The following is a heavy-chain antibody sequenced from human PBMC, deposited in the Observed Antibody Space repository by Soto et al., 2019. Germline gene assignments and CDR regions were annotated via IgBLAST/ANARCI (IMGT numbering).Heavy chain of an antibody. CDR3: PREITMIGWFDP. V-gene: IGHV4-31*03. J-gene: IGHJ5*02. D-gene: IGHD3-22*01. CDR1: GDSISSGGYY. Sequence: SETLSLTCTVSGDSISSGGYYWSWIRQHPGKGLEWIGYIYYSGSTYNNPSLKSRVDISVDTSKNQLSLKLSSVTAADTAIDYGPREITMIGWFDPWGQGTLVTVSS. CDR2: IYYSGST.